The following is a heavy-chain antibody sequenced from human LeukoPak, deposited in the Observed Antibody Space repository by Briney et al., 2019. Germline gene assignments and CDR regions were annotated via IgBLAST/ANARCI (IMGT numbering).Heavy chain of an antibody. CDR3: AKSGITIRLNWFDP. Sequence: GGSLRLSCAASGFTFSSYARSWVRQAPGKVLEWVSGISGSGDRTYYANSVKGQFTISIDNSKNTLYLQMNTLRAEDTAVYYCAKSGITIRLNWFDPWGQGTLVTVSS. CDR2: ISGSGDRT. CDR1: GFTFSSYA. D-gene: IGHD1-14*01. J-gene: IGHJ5*02. V-gene: IGHV3-23*01.